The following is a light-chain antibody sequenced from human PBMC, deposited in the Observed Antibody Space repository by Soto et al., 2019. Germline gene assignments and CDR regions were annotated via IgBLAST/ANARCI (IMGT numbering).Light chain of an antibody. J-gene: IGKJ3*01. CDR2: YAS. Sequence: EIVLTQSPATLSLSPGERATLSCRASQSVATNLAWYQQKPGQAPRLLIYYASTRATGIPARFSGSGSVKEFTLTISSVQSEDSAVYYCQQYNNWPPGATFGPGTKVDI. CDR1: QSVATN. V-gene: IGKV3-15*01. CDR3: QQYNNWPPGAT.